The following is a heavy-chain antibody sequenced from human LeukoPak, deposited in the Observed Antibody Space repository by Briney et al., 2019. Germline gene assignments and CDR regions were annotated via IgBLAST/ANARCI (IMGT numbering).Heavy chain of an antibody. Sequence: ASVKVSCKASGYTFTDYHMHWVRQAPGQGLEWMGWINPNSGGTNYAGKFQGRVTVTSDTSIITAYMELSGLKSDDTAVYYCARRYTDSSEGFDYWGQGTLVTVSS. CDR2: INPNSGGT. V-gene: IGHV1-2*02. J-gene: IGHJ4*02. D-gene: IGHD6-6*01. CDR1: GYTFTDYH. CDR3: ARRYTDSSEGFDY.